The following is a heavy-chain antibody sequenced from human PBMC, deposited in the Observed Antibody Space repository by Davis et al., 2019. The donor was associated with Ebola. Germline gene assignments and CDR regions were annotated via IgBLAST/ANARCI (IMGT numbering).Heavy chain of an antibody. CDR2: ISYDGSNK. CDR3: ARGPDSSSWYEGYNYMDV. J-gene: IGHJ6*03. D-gene: IGHD6-13*01. V-gene: IGHV3-30-3*01. Sequence: PGGSLRLSCAASGFTFSSYAMHWVRQAPGKGLEWVAVISYDGSNKYYADSVKGRFTISRDNSKNTLYLQMNSLRAEDTAVYYCARGPDSSSWYEGYNYMDVWGKGTTVTVSS. CDR1: GFTFSSYA.